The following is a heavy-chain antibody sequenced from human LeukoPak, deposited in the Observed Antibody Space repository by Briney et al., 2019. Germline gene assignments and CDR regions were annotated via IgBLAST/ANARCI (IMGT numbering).Heavy chain of an antibody. Sequence: PGGSLRLSCAASGFTFSSYGMHWVRQAPGKGLEWVAVIWYDGSNKYYVDSVKGRFTISRDNSKNTLYLQMDSLRAEDTALYYCASSRSSTWYGLEYWGQGTLVTVSS. CDR2: IWYDGSNK. J-gene: IGHJ4*02. CDR3: ASSRSSTWYGLEY. CDR1: GFTFSSYG. D-gene: IGHD6-13*01. V-gene: IGHV3-33*01.